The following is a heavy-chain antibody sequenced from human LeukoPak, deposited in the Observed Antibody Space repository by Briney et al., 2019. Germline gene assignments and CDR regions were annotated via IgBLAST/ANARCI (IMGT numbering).Heavy chain of an antibody. CDR1: GYTFTNYA. V-gene: IGHV1-3*01. Sequence: ASVPVSFQASGYTFTNYAMHWVRQAPGQGLEWMGWLHAANGNTKYSQKLQGRVTIIRETSATTAYMEMSRLGSEDTAGYYWARGHGSSWYFDYGGEGTLVTVSS. CDR2: LHAANGNT. D-gene: IGHD6-13*01. CDR3: ARGHGSSWYFDY. J-gene: IGHJ4*02.